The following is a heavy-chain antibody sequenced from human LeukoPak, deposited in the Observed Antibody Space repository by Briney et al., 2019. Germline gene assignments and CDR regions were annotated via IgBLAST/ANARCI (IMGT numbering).Heavy chain of an antibody. D-gene: IGHD3-16*01. CDR2: VLSDGSDQ. CDR3: ARDLGWGREPGRSFDY. V-gene: IGHV3-30*04. Sequence: GGSLRLSCAASGFPFNTYAMKWVRQAPGKGLEWMAVVLSDGSDQYYADSVQGRFSISRDNSKNTLYLQMDSVRVEDTAVYYCARDLGWGREPGRSFDYWGQGTLVTVSS. J-gene: IGHJ4*02. CDR1: GFPFNTYA.